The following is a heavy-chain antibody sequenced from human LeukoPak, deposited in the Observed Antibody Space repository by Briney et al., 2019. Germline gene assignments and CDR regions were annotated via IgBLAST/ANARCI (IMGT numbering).Heavy chain of an antibody. J-gene: IGHJ4*02. CDR1: GDSVSSSSAA. V-gene: IGHV6-1*01. CDR3: AREWGRGGNSVDYFDY. CDR2: TYYRSKWYS. D-gene: IGHD4-23*01. Sequence: SQTLSLTRAISGDSVSSSSAAWTWIRQSPSRGLEWLGRTYYRSKWYSDYAVSVKSRITINPDTSKNQFSLQLNSVTPEDTAVYYCAREWGRGGNSVDYFDYWGQGTLVTVSS.